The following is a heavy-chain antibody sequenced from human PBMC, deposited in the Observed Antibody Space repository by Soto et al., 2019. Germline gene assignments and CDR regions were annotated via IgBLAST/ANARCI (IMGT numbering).Heavy chain of an antibody. J-gene: IGHJ4*02. V-gene: IGHV3-15*01. CDR3: PTVPGATVVKDY. CDR1: GFTFSNAW. Sequence: GGSLRLSCAASGFTFSNAWMSWVRQAPGKGLEWVGRIKSKTDGGTTDYAAPVKGRFTISRDDSKNTLYLQMNSLKTEDTVVYYCPTVPGATVVKDYWGQGTLVTVSS. D-gene: IGHD4-17*01. CDR2: IKSKTDGGTT.